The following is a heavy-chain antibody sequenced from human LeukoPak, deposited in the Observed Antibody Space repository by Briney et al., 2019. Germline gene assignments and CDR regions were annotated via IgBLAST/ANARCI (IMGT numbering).Heavy chain of an antibody. Sequence: GGSLRLSCAASGFTFSSYAMSWVRQAPGKGLEWVSAISGIGDTTYYADSVKGRFTISRDISKSILYLQMNSLRAEDTGVYYCARDLAAARLDFRGQGTLVTVSS. CDR2: ISGIGDTT. CDR1: GFTFSSYA. J-gene: IGHJ4*02. D-gene: IGHD6-6*01. CDR3: ARDLAAARLDF. V-gene: IGHV3-23*01.